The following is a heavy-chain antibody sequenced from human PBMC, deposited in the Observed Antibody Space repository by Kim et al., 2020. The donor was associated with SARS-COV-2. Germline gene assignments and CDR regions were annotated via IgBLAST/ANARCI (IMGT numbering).Heavy chain of an antibody. D-gene: IGHD2-2*01. V-gene: IGHV4-34*01. Sequence: KGRVTISVGTSKNQFSLKLSSVTAADTAVYYCARASGGIVVVPAAIYFDYWGQGTLVTVSS. CDR3: ARASGGIVVVPAAIYFDY. J-gene: IGHJ4*02.